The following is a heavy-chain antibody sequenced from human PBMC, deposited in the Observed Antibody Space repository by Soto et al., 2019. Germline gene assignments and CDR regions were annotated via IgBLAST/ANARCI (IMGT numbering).Heavy chain of an antibody. CDR2: ISANNGNT. Sequence: ASVKVSCKASGYTFTSYDINWVRQATGQGLEWMGWISANNGNTNYAQKLQGRVTMTTDTSTSTAYMELRSLRSDDTAVYYCARVGSSSWYYLDSWFDPWGQGTLVTVSS. V-gene: IGHV1-18*01. D-gene: IGHD6-13*01. CDR1: GYTFTSYD. J-gene: IGHJ5*02. CDR3: ARVGSSSWYYLDSWFDP.